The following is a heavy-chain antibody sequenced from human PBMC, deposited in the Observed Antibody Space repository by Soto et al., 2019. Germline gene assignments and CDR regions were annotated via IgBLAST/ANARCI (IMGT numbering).Heavy chain of an antibody. J-gene: IGHJ6*02. CDR2: IYYSGST. V-gene: IGHV4-30-4*02. CDR1: GGSISSCDYY. D-gene: IGHD2-2*01. CDR3: ARESVVVPAATHYYYYYGMDV. Sequence: SETLSLTCTVSGGSISSCDYYWSWIRQPPGKGLEWIGYIYYSGSTYYNPSLKSRVTISVDTSKNQFSLKLSSVTAADTAVYYCARESVVVPAATHYYYYYGMDVWGQGTTVTVSS.